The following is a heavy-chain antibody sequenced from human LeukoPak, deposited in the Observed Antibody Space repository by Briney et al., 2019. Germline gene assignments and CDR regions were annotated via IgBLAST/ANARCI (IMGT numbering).Heavy chain of an antibody. CDR3: ATYSGAYSSGWPHY. CDR2: ISSSSSYI. Sequence: GGSLRLSCAASGFTFSSYSMNWVRQAPGKGLEWVSSISSSSSYIYYADSVKGRFTISRDNAKNTLYLQMSSLRAEDTAVYYCATYSGAYSSGWPHYWGQGTLVTVSS. J-gene: IGHJ4*02. D-gene: IGHD6-19*01. V-gene: IGHV3-21*01. CDR1: GFTFSSYS.